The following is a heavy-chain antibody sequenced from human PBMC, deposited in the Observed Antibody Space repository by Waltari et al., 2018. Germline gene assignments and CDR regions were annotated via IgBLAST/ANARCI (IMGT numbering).Heavy chain of an antibody. J-gene: IGHJ4*02. D-gene: IGHD1-20*01. CDR2: TLQPGSX. CDR1: GGSINHSF. Sequence: QVQLQESGPGLVKPQETLSLTCSVSGGSINHSFWNWIRQPPGKGLQWIGYTLQPGSXXXNPSLKSRFTMAVDTSKSQFSLRLTSVSATDTAVYFCARWDSPGRYFGDWGQGTPVTVSS. CDR3: ARWDSPGRYFGD. V-gene: IGHV4-59*08.